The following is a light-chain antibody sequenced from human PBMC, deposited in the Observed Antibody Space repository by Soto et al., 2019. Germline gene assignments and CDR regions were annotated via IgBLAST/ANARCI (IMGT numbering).Light chain of an antibody. CDR2: DVT. J-gene: IGLJ3*02. CDR1: CSDVGGYDF. CDR3: SSYAGSYILAV. Sequence: QSALAQPRSVSGSPGQSVTLSCTGTCSDVGGYDFVSWYQQYPGKAPKLIIYDVTKRTSGVPDRFSGSKSGNSASLTISGLQAEDEADYYCSSYAGSYILAVFGGGTQLTVL. V-gene: IGLV2-11*01.